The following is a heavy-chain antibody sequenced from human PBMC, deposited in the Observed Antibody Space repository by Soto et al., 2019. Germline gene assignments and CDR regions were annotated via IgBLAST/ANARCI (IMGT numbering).Heavy chain of an antibody. CDR1: GFSFTGYY. CDR2: INAHSGGT. D-gene: IGHD6-6*01. V-gene: IGHV1-2*02. Sequence: ASVKVSCKASGFSFTGYYIHWLRQAPGQVLEWMGWINAHSGGTEYAQKFQGRVTLTRDTSIATAYLTLTSLTSDDTALYYCAKDLTRQLAYWLDPWGQGTQVPVSS. CDR3: AKDLTRQLAYWLDP. J-gene: IGHJ5*02.